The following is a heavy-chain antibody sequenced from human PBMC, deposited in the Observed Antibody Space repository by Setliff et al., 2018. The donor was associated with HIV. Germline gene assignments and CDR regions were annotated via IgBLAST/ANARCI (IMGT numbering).Heavy chain of an antibody. CDR2: INTNTGNP. V-gene: IGHV7-4-1*02. CDR1: VYTFCNYG. Sequence: APVKISSKASVYTFCNYGMNWVRQAPGQGLEWMGWINTNTGNPTYAQDFTGRFVFSSNTSVSTANLQISSLNAEDTAVYYCASDHGYGGLCSNWFYMDVWGKGTTVTVSS. D-gene: IGHD4-17*01. CDR3: ASDHGYGGLCSNWFYMDV. J-gene: IGHJ6*03.